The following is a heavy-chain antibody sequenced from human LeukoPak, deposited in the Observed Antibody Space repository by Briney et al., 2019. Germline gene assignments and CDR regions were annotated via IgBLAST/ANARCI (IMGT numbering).Heavy chain of an antibody. V-gene: IGHV3-15*01. CDR1: GFTFSNAR. CDR2: IKSKTDGGTT. J-gene: IGHJ4*02. Sequence: GGSLRLSCAASGFTFSNARMSWVRQAPGKGLEWVGRIKSKTDGGTTDYAAPVKGRFTISRDDSKNTLYLQMNSLKTEDTAVYYCTTDQVSGEGPYYFDYWGQGTLVTVSS. CDR3: TTDQVSGEGPYYFDY. D-gene: IGHD3-16*01.